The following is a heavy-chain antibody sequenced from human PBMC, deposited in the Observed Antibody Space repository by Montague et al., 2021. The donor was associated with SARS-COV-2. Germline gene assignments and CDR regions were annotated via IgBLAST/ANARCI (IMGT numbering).Heavy chain of an antibody. CDR2: VSHPGSA. J-gene: IGHJ4*02. D-gene: IGHD3-9*01. CDR3: ARGVNNRVIFVVSPRYYFDY. Sequence: SETLSLTCAVYTAAFNGYYWKWIRQPPGEGLEWMGDVSHPGSAKYNPSLKSRVTISVDTYRKQVSLSLTSGTAADAATDYCARGVNNRVIFVVSPRYYFDYWGQGNMVAVSA. V-gene: IGHV4-34*01. CDR1: TAAFNGYY.